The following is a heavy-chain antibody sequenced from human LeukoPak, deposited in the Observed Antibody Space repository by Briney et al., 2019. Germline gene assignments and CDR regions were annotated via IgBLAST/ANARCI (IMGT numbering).Heavy chain of an antibody. CDR1: GGTFSSYA. D-gene: IGHD3-22*01. CDR2: IIPIFGTA. V-gene: IGHV1-69*13. J-gene: IGHJ4*02. Sequence: SVKVSCKASGGTFSSYAISWVRQAPGQGLEWMGGIIPIFGTANYAQKFQGRVTITADESTSTAYMELRSLRSDDTAVYYCARGPFFPPPYYYDSSGYHPFDYWGQGTLVTVSS. CDR3: ARGPFFPPPYYYDSSGYHPFDY.